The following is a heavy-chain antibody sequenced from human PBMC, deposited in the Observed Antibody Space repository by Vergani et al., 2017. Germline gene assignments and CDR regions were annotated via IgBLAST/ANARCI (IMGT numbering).Heavy chain of an antibody. D-gene: IGHD2-15*01. J-gene: IGHJ4*02. CDR2: ISSSSSYI. CDR1: GFTFSSYS. CDR3: ARRYCSGGSCYPDY. V-gene: IGHV3-21*01. Sequence: EVQLVESGGGLVKPGGSLRLSCAASGFTFSSYSMNWVRQAPGKGLEWVSSISSSSSYIYYADSVKGRFTISRDNAKNSLYLQMNSLRAEDTAVYYCARRYCSGGSCYPDYGGQGTLVTVSS.